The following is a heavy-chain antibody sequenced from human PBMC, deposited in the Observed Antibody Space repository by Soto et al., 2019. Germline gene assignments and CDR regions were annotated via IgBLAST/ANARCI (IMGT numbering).Heavy chain of an antibody. CDR3: AHRVVDGDYEADAFDI. CDR1: GFSLSTSGVG. Sequence: QITLKESGPTLVKPTQTLTLTCTFSGFSLSTSGVGVGWIRQPPGKALEWLALIYWDDDKRHSPSLKSRLTITKDTSKNQVVLTMTNMDPVDTATYYCAHRVVDGDYEADAFDIWGQGTMVTVSS. J-gene: IGHJ3*02. V-gene: IGHV2-5*02. D-gene: IGHD4-17*01. CDR2: IYWDDDK.